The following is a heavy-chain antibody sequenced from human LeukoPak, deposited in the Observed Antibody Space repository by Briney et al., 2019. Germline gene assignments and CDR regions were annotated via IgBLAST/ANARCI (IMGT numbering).Heavy chain of an antibody. CDR1: GFTFSSYG. CDR2: ISGSGGST. V-gene: IGHV3-23*01. J-gene: IGHJ4*02. D-gene: IGHD5-24*01. CDR3: AKPLLRWLQPNFDY. Sequence: PGGSLRLSCAASGFTFSSYGMHWVRQAPGKGLEWVSAISGSGGSTYYADSVKGRFTISRDNSKNTLYLQMNSLRAEDTAVYYCAKPLLRWLQPNFDYWGQGALVTVSS.